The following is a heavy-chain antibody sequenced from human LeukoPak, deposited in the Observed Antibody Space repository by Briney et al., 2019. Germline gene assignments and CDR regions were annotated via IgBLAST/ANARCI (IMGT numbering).Heavy chain of an antibody. J-gene: IGHJ3*02. CDR3: ARRLVNSAFDI. D-gene: IGHD2/OR15-2a*01. CDR1: GGSISSTGYY. CDR2: IYYSGST. V-gene: IGHV4-39*01. Sequence: TSETLSPTCTFSGGSISSTGYYWGWTRQPPGKGLEWIGSIYYSGSTYYNPSLKSRVTISVDTSKNQFSLKLNSVTAADTAVYYCARRLVNSAFDIWGQGTMVTVSS.